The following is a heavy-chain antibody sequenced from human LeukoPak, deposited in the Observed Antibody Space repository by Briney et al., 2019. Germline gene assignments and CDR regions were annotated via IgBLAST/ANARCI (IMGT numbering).Heavy chain of an antibody. CDR1: GGTFSSYT. Sequence: ASVKVSCKASGGTFSSYTISWVRQAPGQGLEWMGRIIPILGIANYAQKFQGRVTITADKSTSTAYMELSSLRSEDTAVYYCARDYGGNARFDPCGQGTLVTVSS. CDR2: IIPILGIA. V-gene: IGHV1-69*02. D-gene: IGHD4-23*01. J-gene: IGHJ5*02. CDR3: ARDYGGNARFDP.